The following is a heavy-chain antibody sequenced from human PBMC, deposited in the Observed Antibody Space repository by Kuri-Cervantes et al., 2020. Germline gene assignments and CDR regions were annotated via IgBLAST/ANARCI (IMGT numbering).Heavy chain of an antibody. J-gene: IGHJ5*02. CDR1: GFTVSSNY. CDR2: IYSGGNT. D-gene: IGHD3-9*01. Sequence: GGSLRLSCAASGFTVSSNYMSWVRQAPGKGLEWVSVIYSGGNTYYADSVKGRFTISRDNAKNSLYLQMNSLRAEDTAVYYCARVGYDILTGSDNWFDPWGQGTLVTVSS. CDR3: ARVGYDILTGSDNWFDP. V-gene: IGHV3-53*01.